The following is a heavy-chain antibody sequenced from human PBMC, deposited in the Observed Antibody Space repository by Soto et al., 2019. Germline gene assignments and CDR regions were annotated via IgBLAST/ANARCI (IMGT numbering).Heavy chain of an antibody. D-gene: IGHD6-19*01. Sequence: GASVKVSCKVSGYTLTELSMHWVRQAPGKGLEWMGGFDPEDGETIYAQKFQGRVTMTEDTSTDTAYMELSSLRSEDTAVYYYAISGWKYYYYYYGMDGGGQGTRVTVS. J-gene: IGHJ6*02. V-gene: IGHV1-24*01. CDR3: AISGWKYYYYYYGMDG. CDR2: FDPEDGET. CDR1: GYTLTELS.